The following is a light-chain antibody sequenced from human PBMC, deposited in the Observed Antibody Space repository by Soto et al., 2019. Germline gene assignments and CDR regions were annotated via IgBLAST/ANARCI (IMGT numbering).Light chain of an antibody. Sequence: EILLTHSPGTLSWSPGERATLSCRASQRVDRIYLAWYQKRPGQAPRFLMYGASSRATGIPDRFSGSGSGTDFKITISRLEPEEFAVDCCPQHGSSRLTFGQGTNLEI. CDR3: PQHGSSRLT. V-gene: IGKV3-20*01. CDR1: QRVDRIY. CDR2: GAS. J-gene: IGKJ2*01.